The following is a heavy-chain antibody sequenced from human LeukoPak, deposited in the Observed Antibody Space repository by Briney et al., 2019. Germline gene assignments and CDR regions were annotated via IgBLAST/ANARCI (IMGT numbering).Heavy chain of an antibody. J-gene: IGHJ4*02. CDR3: AKDPPIYSSGWYFDY. D-gene: IGHD6-19*01. Sequence: GGSLRLSCAASGFTFSSYGMHWVRQAPGKGLEWVAVIWYDGSNKYYADSVKGRFTISRDNSKNTLYLQMNSLRAEDTAVYYCAKDPPIYSSGWYFDYWGQGTLVTVSS. CDR1: GFTFSSYG. CDR2: IWYDGSNK. V-gene: IGHV3-33*06.